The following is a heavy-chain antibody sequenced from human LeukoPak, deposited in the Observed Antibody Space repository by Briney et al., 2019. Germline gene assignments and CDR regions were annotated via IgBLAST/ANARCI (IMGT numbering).Heavy chain of an antibody. D-gene: IGHD3-22*01. J-gene: IGHJ4*02. CDR1: GGSISGYY. V-gene: IGHV4-59*01. CDR2: IYYNGGT. CDR3: ARGLDSGYYPNLDY. Sequence: KPSETLSLTCTVSGGSISGYYWSWIRQPPGKGLDWIGYIYYNGGTNYNPSLKSRVTISLDTSKNQFSLRLSSVTAADTAVYYCARGLDSGYYPNLDYWGQGTLVTVSS.